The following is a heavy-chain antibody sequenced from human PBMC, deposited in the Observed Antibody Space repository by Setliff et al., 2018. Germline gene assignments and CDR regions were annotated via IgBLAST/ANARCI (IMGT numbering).Heavy chain of an antibody. CDR1: GYTFTSYY. J-gene: IGHJ6*02. Sequence: GASVKVSCKAPGYTFTSYYMHWVRQAPGQGLEWMGIINPSGGSTSYAQKFQGRVTMTRDTSTSTVYMDMSSLRSEDTAVYYCVIVGSGRGLSYYNMDVWGQGTTVTVSS. CDR3: VIVGSGRGLSYYNMDV. V-gene: IGHV1-46*01. D-gene: IGHD3-10*01. CDR2: INPSGGST.